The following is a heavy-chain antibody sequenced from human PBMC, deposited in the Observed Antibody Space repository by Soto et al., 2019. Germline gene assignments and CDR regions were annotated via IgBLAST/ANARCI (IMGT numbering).Heavy chain of an antibody. Sequence: PSETLSLTCAVSGGSISSSNWWSWVRQPPGKGLEWIGEIYHSGSTNYNPSLKSRITINPDTSKNQFSLQLNSVTPEDTAVYYCARESVRQQLAYYFDYWGQGTLVTVSS. D-gene: IGHD6-13*01. CDR2: IYHSGST. J-gene: IGHJ4*02. CDR3: ARESVRQQLAYYFDY. V-gene: IGHV4-4*02. CDR1: GGSISSSNW.